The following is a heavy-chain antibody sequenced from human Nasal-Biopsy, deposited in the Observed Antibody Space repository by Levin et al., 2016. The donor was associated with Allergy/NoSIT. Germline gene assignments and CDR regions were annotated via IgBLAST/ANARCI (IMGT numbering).Heavy chain of an antibody. CDR2: IYYSGGA. CDR1: GFTFSDHS. Sequence: ESLKISCAASGFTFSDHSMGWIRQPPGKGLEWIGSIYYSGGADYSPSLKSRVTISVDTSKNQCSLKVRSMTAADTAVYYCARRTVLSSGYYSGFHWGQGILVTVSS. J-gene: IGHJ4*02. CDR3: ARRTVLSSGYYSGFH. D-gene: IGHD3-3*01. V-gene: IGHV4-38-2*01.